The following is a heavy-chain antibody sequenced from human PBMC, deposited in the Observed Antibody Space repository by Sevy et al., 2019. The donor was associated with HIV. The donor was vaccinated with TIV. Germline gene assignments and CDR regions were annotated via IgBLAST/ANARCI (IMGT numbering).Heavy chain of an antibody. CDR2: IYWDDDK. V-gene: IGHV2-5*02. CDR3: AHSSGWVWFDP. CDR1: GFSLSTSGVG. J-gene: IGHJ5*02. Sequence: SGPTLVNPTQTLTLTCTFSGFSLSTSGVGVGWIRQPPGKALEWLALIYWDDDKRYSPSPKSRLTLTKDTSKNQVVLRMTNVDPVDTATYYCAHSSGWVWFDPWGQGTLVTVSS. D-gene: IGHD3-10*01.